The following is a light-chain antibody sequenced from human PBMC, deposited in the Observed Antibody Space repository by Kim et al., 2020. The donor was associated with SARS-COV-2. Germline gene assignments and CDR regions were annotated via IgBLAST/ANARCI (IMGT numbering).Light chain of an antibody. V-gene: IGLV3-19*01. CDR3: NSRDSSGNHQV. Sequence: SSELIQDPAVSVALGQTVRITCQGDSLRSYYASWYQQKPGQAPVLVIYGKNNRPSGIPDRFSGSSSGNTASLTITGAQAEDEADYYCNSRDSSGNHQVFG. J-gene: IGLJ1*01. CDR1: SLRSYY. CDR2: GKN.